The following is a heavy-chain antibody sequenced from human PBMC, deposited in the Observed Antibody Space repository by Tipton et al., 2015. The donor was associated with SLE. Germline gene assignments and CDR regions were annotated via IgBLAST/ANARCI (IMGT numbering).Heavy chain of an antibody. CDR3: ARDTCSSTSCLNWFDP. V-gene: IGHV4-38-2*02. J-gene: IGHJ5*02. Sequence: TLSLTCTVSGYSISSGYYWGWIRQPPGKGLEWIGSIYHSGSTYYNPSLKSRVTISVDTSKNQFSLKLSSVTAADTAVYYCARDTCSSTSCLNWFDPWGQGTLVTVSS. CDR1: GYSISSGYY. D-gene: IGHD2-2*01. CDR2: IYHSGST.